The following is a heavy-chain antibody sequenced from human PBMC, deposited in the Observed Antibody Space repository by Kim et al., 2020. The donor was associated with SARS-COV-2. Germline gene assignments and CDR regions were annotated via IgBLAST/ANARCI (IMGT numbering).Heavy chain of an antibody. Sequence: SETLSLTCAVYGGSFSGYYWSWIRQPPGKGLEWIGEINHSGSTNYNPSLKSRVTISVDTSKNQFSLKLSSVTAADTAVYYCARCSVKKDYYMDVWGKGTTVTVSS. CDR2: INHSGST. V-gene: IGHV4-34*01. J-gene: IGHJ6*03. D-gene: IGHD3-10*02. CDR1: GGSFSGYY. CDR3: ARCSVKKDYYMDV.